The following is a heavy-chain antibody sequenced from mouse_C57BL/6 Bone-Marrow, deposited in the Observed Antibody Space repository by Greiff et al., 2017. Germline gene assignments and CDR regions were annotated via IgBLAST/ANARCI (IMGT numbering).Heavy chain of an antibody. CDR1: GYAFSSYW. Sequence: VMLVESGAELVKPGASVKISCKASGYAFSSYWMNWVKQRPGKGLEWIGQIYPGDGDTNYNGKFKGKATLTADKSSSTAYMQRSSLTSEDSAVYFCARWGSSYYFDYWGQGTALTVSS. J-gene: IGHJ2*01. D-gene: IGHD1-1*01. CDR2: IYPGDGDT. V-gene: IGHV1-80*01. CDR3: ARWGSSYYFDY.